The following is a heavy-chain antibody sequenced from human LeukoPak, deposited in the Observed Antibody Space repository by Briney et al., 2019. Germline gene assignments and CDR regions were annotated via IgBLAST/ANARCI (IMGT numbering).Heavy chain of an antibody. CDR3: VRDGYNSRLLTG. CDR1: GFPFSSSQ. V-gene: IGHV3-48*03. D-gene: IGHD6-13*01. CDR2: ISTSGSTI. J-gene: IGHJ4*02. Sequence: GGSLRLSCVASGFPFSSSQMNWVRQAPGKGLEWMSYISTSGSTINYADSVKGRFTISRDNAKNALFLQVNSLTAEDTAVYYCVRDGYNSRLLTGWGQGTLVTVPS.